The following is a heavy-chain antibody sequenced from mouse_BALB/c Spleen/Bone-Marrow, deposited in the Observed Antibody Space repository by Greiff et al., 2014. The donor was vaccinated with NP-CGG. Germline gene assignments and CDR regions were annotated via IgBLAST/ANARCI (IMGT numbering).Heavy chain of an antibody. CDR2: IRNKANGYTT. CDR3: ARDDYGRGY. V-gene: IGHV7-3*02. J-gene: IGHJ2*01. D-gene: IGHD1-1*01. CDR1: GFTFTDYY. Sequence: VQLQQSGGGLVQPGGSLRLSCATSGFTFTDYYMSWVRQPPGKALEWLGFIRNKANGYTTEYSASVKGRFTISRDNSQSILYLQMSTLRAEDSATYYCARDDYGRGYWGQGTTLTVSS.